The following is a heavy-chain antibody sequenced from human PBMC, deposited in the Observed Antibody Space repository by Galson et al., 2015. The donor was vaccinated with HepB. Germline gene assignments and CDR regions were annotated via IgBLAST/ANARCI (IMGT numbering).Heavy chain of an antibody. V-gene: IGHV1-18*01. CDR2: ISAYNGNT. D-gene: IGHD3-16*02. Sequence: SVKVSCKASGYTFTSYGISWVRQAPGQGLEWMGWISAYNGNTNYAQKLQGRVTMTTDTSTSTAYVELRSLRSDDTAVYYCARDTYITFGGVIVIRTKPGSGDAFDIWGQGTMVTVSS. J-gene: IGHJ3*02. CDR3: ARDTYITFGGVIVIRTKPGSGDAFDI. CDR1: GYTFTSYG.